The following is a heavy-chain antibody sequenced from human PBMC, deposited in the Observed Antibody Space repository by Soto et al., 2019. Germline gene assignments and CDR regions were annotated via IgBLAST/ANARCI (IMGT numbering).Heavy chain of an antibody. D-gene: IGHD4-4*01. CDR3: ARHRRPGAYTDLDY. V-gene: IGHV4-4*02. CDR2: IYHSGST. Sequence: PSETLSLTCAVSGGSISSSNWWSWVRQPPGKGLEWIGEIYHSGSTNYNPSLKSRVTISVDKSINTAYLQWSSLKASDTAIYYCARHRRPGAYTDLDYWGQGSLVTVSS. J-gene: IGHJ4*02. CDR1: GGSISSSNW.